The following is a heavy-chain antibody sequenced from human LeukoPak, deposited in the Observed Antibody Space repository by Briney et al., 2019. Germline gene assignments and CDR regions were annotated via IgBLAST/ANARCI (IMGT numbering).Heavy chain of an antibody. J-gene: IGHJ4*02. CDR1: GFTFSTFP. D-gene: IGHD3-3*01. CDR2: ISYDGSNK. V-gene: IGHV3-30*04. CDR3: AVPPRRVAY. Sequence: GGSLRLSCTASGFTFSTFPMHWVRQAPGKGLEWVAVISYDGSNKYYADSVKGRFTISRDISKNTLYLQMNSLRAEDTAVYYCAVPPRRVAYWGQGTLVTVSS.